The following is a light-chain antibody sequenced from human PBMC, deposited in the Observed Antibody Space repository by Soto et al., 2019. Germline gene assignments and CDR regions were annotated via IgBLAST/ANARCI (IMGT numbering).Light chain of an antibody. CDR2: NTY. CDR1: SGSVSTSYY. J-gene: IGLJ2*01. V-gene: IGLV8-61*01. Sequence: QAVVTQEPSFSVSPGGTVTLTCGSSSGSVSTSYYPSWYQQTPGQAPRTLIYNTYTRSSGVPDRFSASILGDKAALTITGAQADDESDYYCVLYMGSGISVFGGGTKLTVL. CDR3: VLYMGSGISV.